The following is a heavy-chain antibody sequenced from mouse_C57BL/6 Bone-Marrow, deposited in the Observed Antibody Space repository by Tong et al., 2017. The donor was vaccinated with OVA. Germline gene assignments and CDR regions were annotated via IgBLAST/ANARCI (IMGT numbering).Heavy chain of an antibody. Sequence: EVQLQESGGGLVKPGGSLKLSCAASGFTFSDYYMYWVRQTPEKRLEWVATISDGGSYTYYPDSVKGRFTISRDNAKNNLYLQMSSLKSEDTAMYYCARHCPVITTFWGQGTTLTVSS. D-gene: IGHD1-2*01. CDR2: ISDGGSYT. CDR3: ARHCPVITTF. CDR1: GFTFSDYY. V-gene: IGHV5-4*02. J-gene: IGHJ2*01.